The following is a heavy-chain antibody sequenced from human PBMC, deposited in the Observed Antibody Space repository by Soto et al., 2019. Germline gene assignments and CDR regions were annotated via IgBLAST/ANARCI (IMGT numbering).Heavy chain of an antibody. CDR3: ASSVAALGLWWAFNDY. CDR1: GGSISSSSYY. J-gene: IGHJ4*02. D-gene: IGHD6-19*01. Sequence: SETLSLTCTVSGGSISSSSYYWGWIRQPPGKGLEWIGSIYYSGSTYYNPSLKSRVTISVDTSKNQFSLKLSSVTAADTAVYYCASSVAALGLWWAFNDYWGQGTLVTVSS. V-gene: IGHV4-39*01. CDR2: IYYSGST.